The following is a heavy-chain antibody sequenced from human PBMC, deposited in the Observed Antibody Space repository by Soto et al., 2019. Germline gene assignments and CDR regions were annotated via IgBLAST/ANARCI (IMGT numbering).Heavy chain of an antibody. Sequence: GESLKISCKGSGYSFTSYWISWVRQMPGKGLEWMGRIDPSDSYTNYSPSFQGHVTISADKSISTAYLQWSSLKASDTAMYYCARHSRSTMVRGVSRYGMGVCGQGTTVTVSS. CDR3: ARHSRSTMVRGVSRYGMGV. CDR2: IDPSDSYT. D-gene: IGHD3-10*01. V-gene: IGHV5-10-1*01. J-gene: IGHJ6*02. CDR1: GYSFTSYW.